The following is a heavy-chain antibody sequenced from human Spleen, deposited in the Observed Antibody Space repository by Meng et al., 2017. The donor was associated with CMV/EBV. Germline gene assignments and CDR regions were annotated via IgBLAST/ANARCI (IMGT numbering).Heavy chain of an antibody. V-gene: IGHV3-30*02. CDR1: GFTFSSYG. J-gene: IGHJ2*01. CDR2: IRSDGSNK. CDR3: AKDYCGGDCYEGYFDL. Sequence: GESLKISCAASGFTFSSYGMHWVRQAPGKGLEWVAFIRSDGSNKYYGDSVKGRFTISRDNSKNTVYLQMNSLRAEDTAVYYCAKDYCGGDCYEGYFDLWGRGTLVTVSS. D-gene: IGHD2-21*01.